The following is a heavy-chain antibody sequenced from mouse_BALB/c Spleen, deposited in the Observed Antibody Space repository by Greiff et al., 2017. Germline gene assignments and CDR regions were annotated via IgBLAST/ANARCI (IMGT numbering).Heavy chain of an antibody. CDR1: GFTFSDYY. Sequence: EVQGVESGGGLVKPGGSLKLSCAASGFTFSDYYMYWVRQTPEKRLEWVATISDGGSYTYYPDSVKGRFTISRDNAKNNLYLQMSSLKSEDTAMYYCARGPYYRYDWFAYWGQGTLVTVSA. CDR3: ARGPYYRYDWFAY. CDR2: ISDGGSYT. J-gene: IGHJ3*01. D-gene: IGHD2-14*01. V-gene: IGHV5-4*02.